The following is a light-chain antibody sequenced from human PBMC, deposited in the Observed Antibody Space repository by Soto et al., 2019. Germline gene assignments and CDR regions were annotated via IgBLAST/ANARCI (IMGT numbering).Light chain of an antibody. CDR1: QSVSSY. CDR2: DAS. CDR3: QQRSNWPPI. Sequence: EIVLTQSPVTLSLSPGERATLSCRASQSVSSYLAWYQQKPGQAPRLLIYDASNRATGIPARFSGSGSGTDFTLTISSLEPEDFALYYCQQRSNWPPILGGGTKVEIK. V-gene: IGKV3-11*01. J-gene: IGKJ4*01.